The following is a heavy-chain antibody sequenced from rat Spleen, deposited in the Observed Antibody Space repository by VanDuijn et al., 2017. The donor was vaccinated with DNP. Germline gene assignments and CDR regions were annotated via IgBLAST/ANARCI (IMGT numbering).Heavy chain of an antibody. CDR1: GFTFSDYY. J-gene: IGHJ2*01. CDR3: ASLQNYYYSSWDY. V-gene: IGHV5-22*01. CDR2: ISYEGSST. Sequence: EVQLVESGGGLVQPGRSMKLSCAASGFTFSDYYMAWVRQAPKQGLEWVASISYEGSSTYYGDSVKDRFTISRDNAKSTLYLQMNSLRSEDTATYYCASLQNYYYSSWDYWGQGVMVTVSS. D-gene: IGHD1-2*01.